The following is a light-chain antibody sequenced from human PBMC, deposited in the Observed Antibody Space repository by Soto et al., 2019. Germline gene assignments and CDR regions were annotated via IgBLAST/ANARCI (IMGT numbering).Light chain of an antibody. V-gene: IGKV3-15*01. CDR2: GAS. CDR1: QTVSTN. Sequence: EIVMTQSPDTLSVSPGDRATLSCTASQTVSTNLAWYQQKPGQAPRLLIYGASTRATGVPDRFSGSGSRTEFSLTNSSLQSEDFAVCYCQQYHSWPPLTFGQGTKVEL. CDR3: QQYHSWPPLT. J-gene: IGKJ1*01.